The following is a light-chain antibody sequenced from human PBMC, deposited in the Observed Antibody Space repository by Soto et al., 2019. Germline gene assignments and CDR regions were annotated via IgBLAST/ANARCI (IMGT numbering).Light chain of an antibody. CDR3: CSYAGSSTVV. V-gene: IGLV2-23*01. CDR2: EGS. J-gene: IGLJ1*01. CDR1: SSDVGSYNL. Sequence: QSALTQPASVSGSPGQSTTISCTGTSSDVGSYNLVSWYQQHPGKAPKLMIYEGSKRPSGVSNRFSGSKSGNTASLTISGLQAEDEADYYCCSYAGSSTVVFGTGTKLTVL.